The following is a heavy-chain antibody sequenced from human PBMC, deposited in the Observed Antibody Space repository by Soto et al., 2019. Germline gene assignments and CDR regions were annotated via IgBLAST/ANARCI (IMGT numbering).Heavy chain of an antibody. Sequence: QVQLVESGGGGVQPGRSLRLSCAASGFTFSSYGMYWVRQAPGKGLEWVAVISYDGRNKYYADSVKGRFTISRDNSKNTLYLQMSSLRAEDTAVYYCVKDGSSGWPYYYGLDVWGQGTTVTVSS. CDR3: VKDGSSGWPYYYGLDV. V-gene: IGHV3-30*18. CDR1: GFTFSSYG. D-gene: IGHD6-19*01. J-gene: IGHJ6*02. CDR2: ISYDGRNK.